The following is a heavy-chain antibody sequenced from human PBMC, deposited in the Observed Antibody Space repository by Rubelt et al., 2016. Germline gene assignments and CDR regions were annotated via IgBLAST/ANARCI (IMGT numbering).Heavy chain of an antibody. CDR3: ARLCDYTNYCDY. CDR1: GGSISSGTYY. Sequence: QLQLQESGPGLVKPSETLSLTCSVSGGSISSGTYYWGWIRQPPGKGLEWIGSIYYSGSTYYNPSLKSRVTISVDRSKNQFTLRLEYVAAADTSVYYCARLCDYTNYCDYCGQGTLVTVSS. D-gene: IGHD4-11*01. CDR2: IYYSGST. J-gene: IGHJ4*02. V-gene: IGHV4-39*01.